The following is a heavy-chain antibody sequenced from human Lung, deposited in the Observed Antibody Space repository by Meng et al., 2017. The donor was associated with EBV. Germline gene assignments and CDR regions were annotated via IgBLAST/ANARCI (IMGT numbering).Heavy chain of an antibody. D-gene: IGHD2/OR15-2a*01. CDR3: ARGSGDCGSTTCSTFDY. CDR1: GYIITHYA. Sequence: FKKPWAFLKFSFTASGYIITHYALHSVRPAPGHRLVLLGWLTTHPGTPYYAQDFTGRFVISLDTSVSTAYRQISGLKAEGTALYYCARGSGDCGSTTCSTFDYWGQGSLVTVSS. V-gene: IGHV7-4-1*02. J-gene: IGHJ4*02. CDR2: LTTHPGTP.